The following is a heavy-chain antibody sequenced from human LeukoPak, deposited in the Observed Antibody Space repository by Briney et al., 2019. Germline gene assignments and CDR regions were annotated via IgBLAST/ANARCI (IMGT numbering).Heavy chain of an antibody. J-gene: IGHJ4*02. CDR1: GGTFSSYA. CDR2: IIPILGIA. V-gene: IGHV1-69*04. Sequence: SVKVSCKASGGTFSSYAISWVRQAPGQGLEWMGRIIPILGIANYAQKFQGRVTITADKSTSTAYMELSSLRSEDTAVYYCARMAIVGATGFDYWGQGTLVTVSS. D-gene: IGHD1-26*01. CDR3: ARMAIVGATGFDY.